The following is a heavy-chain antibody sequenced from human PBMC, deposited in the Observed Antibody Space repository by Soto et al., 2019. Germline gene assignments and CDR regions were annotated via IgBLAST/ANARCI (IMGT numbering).Heavy chain of an antibody. CDR2: IYYSGST. V-gene: IGHV4-59*01. D-gene: IGHD1-1*01. CDR3: ARAWVQGFDY. CDR1: GGSISSYY. Sequence: SETLSLTCTVSGGSISSYYWSWIRQPPGKGLEWIGYIYYSGSTNYNPSLKSRVTISVDTSKNQFSLKLSSVTAADTAVYYCARAWVQGFDYWGQGTLVTVSS. J-gene: IGHJ4*02.